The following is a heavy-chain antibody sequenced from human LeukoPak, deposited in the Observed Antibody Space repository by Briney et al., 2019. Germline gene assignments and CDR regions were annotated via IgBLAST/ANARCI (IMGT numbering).Heavy chain of an antibody. CDR3: ARRRAVAGREYYFDY. CDR1: GFPFDDYG. CDR2: INWNGDST. D-gene: IGHD6-19*01. V-gene: IGHV3-20*04. J-gene: IGHJ4*02. Sequence: GSLRLSCAASGFPFDDYGMSWVRQAPGKGLEWVSGINWNGDSTGYADSVKGRFTISRDNAKNSLYLQMNSLRAEDTALYYCARRRAVAGREYYFDYWGQGTLVTVSS.